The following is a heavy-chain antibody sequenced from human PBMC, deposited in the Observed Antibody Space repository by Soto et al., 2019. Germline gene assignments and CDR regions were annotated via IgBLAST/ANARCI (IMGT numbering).Heavy chain of an antibody. CDR2: IRSKANGYAT. CDR1: GFTFSGSG. V-gene: IGHV3-73*01. D-gene: IGHD6-6*01. Sequence: PGGSLRLSCAASGFTFSGSGMHWVRQASGKGLKWVGRIRSKANGYATAYAASVKGRFTISRDDSNNTAYLQMNSLKTEDTAVYYFAKDLGAARPEDYYYYGMDVWGQGTTVTVSS. J-gene: IGHJ6*02. CDR3: AKDLGAARPEDYYYYGMDV.